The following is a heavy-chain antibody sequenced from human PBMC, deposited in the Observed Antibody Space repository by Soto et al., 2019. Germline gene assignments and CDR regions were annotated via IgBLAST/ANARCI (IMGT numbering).Heavy chain of an antibody. CDR3: ARDTGGRGRSPDY. D-gene: IGHD2-8*02. J-gene: IGHJ4*02. Sequence: QVQLQESGPGLVKPSQTLSLTCTVSGTSISSGGYYWSWIRQDKVKGREWIGHTYYSGIAYYNPSLKSRVTISVDTSNNQFSLELISLIAADTAVYYCARDTGGRGRSPDYWGQGSLVTVSS. V-gene: IGHV4-31*03. CDR1: GTSISSGGYY. CDR2: TYYSGIA.